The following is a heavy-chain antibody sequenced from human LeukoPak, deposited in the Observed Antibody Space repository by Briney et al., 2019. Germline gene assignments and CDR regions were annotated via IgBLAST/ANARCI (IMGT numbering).Heavy chain of an antibody. CDR1: GGSTRSGGYY. J-gene: IGHJ3*02. Sequence: SETLSLTCPVSGGSTRSGGYYWTWIRQHPGRGLEWIGYTHYSGSAYYNPSLKSRITISVDTSKNQFSLKKNSVMAADTAVYFCARGEGDGAFDIWGQGTMVTVSS. CDR3: ARGEGDGAFDI. D-gene: IGHD3-16*01. CDR2: THYSGSA. V-gene: IGHV4-31*03.